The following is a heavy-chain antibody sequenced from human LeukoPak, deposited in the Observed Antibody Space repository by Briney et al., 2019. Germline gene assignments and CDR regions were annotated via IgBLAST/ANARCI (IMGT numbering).Heavy chain of an antibody. CDR3: ARNGGDYDRSRIDY. Sequence: PSETLSLTCTVSGGSISSYYWSWIRQPPGKGLEWIGYIYYSGSTNYNPSLKSRVTISVDTSKNQFSLKLSSVTAADTAVYYCARNGGDYDRSRIDYWGQGTLVTVSS. CDR2: IYYSGST. J-gene: IGHJ4*02. V-gene: IGHV4-59*01. CDR1: GGSISSYY. D-gene: IGHD4-17*01.